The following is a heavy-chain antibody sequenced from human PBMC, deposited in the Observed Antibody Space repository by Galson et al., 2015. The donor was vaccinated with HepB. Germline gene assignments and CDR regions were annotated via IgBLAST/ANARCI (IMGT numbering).Heavy chain of an antibody. CDR2: ISMSSSYI. CDR1: GLTFSKYN. CDR3: ARDTCSSDACYNGVPKVDP. Sequence: SLRLSCAVSGLTFSKYNMNWVRQAPGKGLEWVSSISMSSSYIYYADSVKGRFTISRDNAKNSLYLQMNSLRPEDTGVYYCARDTCSSDACYNGVPKVDPRGKGTLVTVSS. V-gene: IGHV3-21*06. D-gene: IGHD2-2*02. J-gene: IGHJ5*02.